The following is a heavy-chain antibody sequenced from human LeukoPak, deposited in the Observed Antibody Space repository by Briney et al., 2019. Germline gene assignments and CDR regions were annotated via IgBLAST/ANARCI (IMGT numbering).Heavy chain of an antibody. Sequence: SQTLSLTCTVSGGSISSGDYYWSWIRQPPGKGLEWIGYIYYSGSTYYNPSLKSRVTISVDTSKNQFSLKLSSVTAADTAVYYCASQPYYDYVWGSYRPNWYFDLWGRGTLVTVSS. J-gene: IGHJ2*01. D-gene: IGHD3-16*02. CDR1: GGSISSGDYY. CDR2: IYYSGST. CDR3: ASQPYYDYVWGSYRPNWYFDL. V-gene: IGHV4-30-4*01.